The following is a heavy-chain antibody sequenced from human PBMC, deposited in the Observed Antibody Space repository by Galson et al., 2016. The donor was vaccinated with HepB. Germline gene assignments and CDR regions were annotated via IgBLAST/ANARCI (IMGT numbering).Heavy chain of an antibody. CDR3: DGHLDY. CDR1: GFTFSKAW. CDR2: IRPQRDRKTP. V-gene: IGHV3-15*01. J-gene: IGHJ4*02. D-gene: IGHD4-17*01. Sequence: SLRLSCAASGFTFSKAWFTWVRQAPGKGLEWVGRIRPQRDRKTPVYAAPVEGRFTISRDDSKNTLYLQMNSLTTEDTALYYCDGHLDYWGRGTLVTVSS.